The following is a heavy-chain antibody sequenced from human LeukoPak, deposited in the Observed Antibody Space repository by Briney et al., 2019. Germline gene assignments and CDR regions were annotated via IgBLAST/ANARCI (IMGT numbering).Heavy chain of an antibody. Sequence: GGSLRLSCAASGFTFSSYSMNWVRQAPGKGLEWVSSISSSSSHIYYADSVKGRFTISRDNAKNSLYLQMNSLRAEDTAVYYCARDGGWPAYYYDSSGYSDAFDIWGQGTMVTVSS. CDR1: GFTFSSYS. V-gene: IGHV3-21*01. D-gene: IGHD3-22*01. CDR3: ARDGGWPAYYYDSSGYSDAFDI. J-gene: IGHJ3*02. CDR2: ISSSSSHI.